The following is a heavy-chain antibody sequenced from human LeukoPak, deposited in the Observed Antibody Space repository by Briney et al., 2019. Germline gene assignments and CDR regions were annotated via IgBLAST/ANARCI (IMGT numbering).Heavy chain of an antibody. CDR1: GFTFSSYA. V-gene: IGHV3-23*01. J-gene: IGHJ4*02. CDR3: ARKNGLDY. Sequence: GGSLRLSCAASGFTFSSYAMSWVRQAPGKGLEWVSGISGSDGSTNYADSVKGRFTISRENSKNTLYLQMNSLRAEDTAVYYCARKNGLDYWGQGTLVTVSS. CDR2: ISGSDGST. D-gene: IGHD2-8*01.